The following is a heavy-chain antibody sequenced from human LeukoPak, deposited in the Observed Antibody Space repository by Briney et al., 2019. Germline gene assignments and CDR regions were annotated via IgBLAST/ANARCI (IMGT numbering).Heavy chain of an antibody. J-gene: IGHJ4*02. V-gene: IGHV4-39*07. D-gene: IGHD6-19*01. CDR2: IYYGGTI. Sequence: SETLSLTCTVSGGAISSRSYYWGWIRQPPGKGLEWVGSIYYGGTIYYNPSLKSRLTVSLDTSKNQFSLRLTSVTATDTAVYYCARGPGYSSGWYYFDYWGQGSLVTVSS. CDR3: ARGPGYSSGWYYFDY. CDR1: GGAISSRSYY.